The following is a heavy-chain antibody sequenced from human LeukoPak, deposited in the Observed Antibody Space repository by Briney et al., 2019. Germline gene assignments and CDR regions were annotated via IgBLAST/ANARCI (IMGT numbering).Heavy chain of an antibody. D-gene: IGHD3-22*01. Sequence: SVKVSCTASGGTFSGYTISWVRQAPGQGLGWMGRIIPILGIANYAQKFQGRVTITADKSTSTAYMELSSLRSEDTAVYYCAREMTPTYYYDSSGYYYWGQGTLVTVSS. CDR1: GGTFSGYT. CDR3: AREMTPTYYYDSSGYYY. V-gene: IGHV1-69*04. CDR2: IIPILGIA. J-gene: IGHJ4*02.